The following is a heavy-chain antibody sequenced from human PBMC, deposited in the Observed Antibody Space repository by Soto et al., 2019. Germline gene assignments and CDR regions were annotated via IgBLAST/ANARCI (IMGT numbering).Heavy chain of an antibody. CDR3: GSSFYAVYIFWGGSYSCLDP. V-gene: IGHV4-39*01. CDR1: GGSISSSSYY. CDR2: IYYSGST. D-gene: IGHD3-3*01. J-gene: IGHJ5*02. Sequence: SETLSLTCTVSGGSISSSSYYWGWIRQPPGKGLEWIGSIYYSGSTYYNPSLKSRVTISVDTSKNQFSLKLSSVTAADTAVDYFGSSFYAVYIFWGGSYSCLDPWGQEPRVTVS.